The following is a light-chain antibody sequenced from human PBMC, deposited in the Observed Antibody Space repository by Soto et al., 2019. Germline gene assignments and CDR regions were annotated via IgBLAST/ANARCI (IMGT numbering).Light chain of an antibody. CDR1: QSVSSN. CDR3: QQYNNWPRS. CDR2: GAS. V-gene: IGKV3-15*01. Sequence: EIVMTQSPATLSVSPGERATLSCRASQSVSSNLAWYQQKPGQAPRLLIYGASTRATGIPARFSGSGSGTEFTLNISSLQSADFAVYYCQQYNNWPRSFGPGTKVDIK. J-gene: IGKJ3*01.